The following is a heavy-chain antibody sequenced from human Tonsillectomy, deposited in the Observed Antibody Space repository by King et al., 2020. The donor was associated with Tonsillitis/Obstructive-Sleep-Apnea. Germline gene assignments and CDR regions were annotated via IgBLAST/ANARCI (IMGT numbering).Heavy chain of an antibody. CDR3: ARDQRISIFRQVIINYNYMDV. CDR1: GGSISSSNW. Sequence: QLQESGPGPVKPSGTLSLTCAVSGGSISSSNWWSWVRQPPGQGLEWIGEIYHSGSTNYNPSLKSRVTISVDKSKNQFSLKLSSVTAADTAIYYCARDQRISIFRQVIINYNYMDVWGKGTTVIVSS. CDR2: IYHSGST. V-gene: IGHV4-4*02. D-gene: IGHD3-3*01. J-gene: IGHJ6*03.